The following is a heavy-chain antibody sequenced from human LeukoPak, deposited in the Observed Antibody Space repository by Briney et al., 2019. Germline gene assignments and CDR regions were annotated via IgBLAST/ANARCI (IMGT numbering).Heavy chain of an antibody. CDR3: ARDAGRSYSTFVQ. V-gene: IGHV1-69*13. CDR2: IIPIFGTA. Sequence: SVKVSCKASGGTFSSYAVSWVRQAPGQGLEWMGGIIPIFGTANYAQKSQGRVTITADESTSTAYVELSSLRSEDTAVYYCARDAGRSYSTFVQWGQGTLVTVSS. CDR1: GGTFSSYA. J-gene: IGHJ4*02. D-gene: IGHD3-10*01.